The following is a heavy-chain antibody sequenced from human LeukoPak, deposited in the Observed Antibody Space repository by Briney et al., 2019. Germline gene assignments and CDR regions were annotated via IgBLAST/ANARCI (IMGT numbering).Heavy chain of an antibody. CDR2: ISSSSRYI. CDR1: GFTFSTYN. Sequence: PGGSLRLSCAASGFTFSTYNMNWVRQAPGEGLEWVSSISSSSRYIYYADSVKGRFTISRDKSKNSLYLEMNSLRAEDTAVYYCARLYCSSTSCPTSWFDPWGQGTLVTVSS. CDR3: ARLYCSSTSCPTSWFDP. D-gene: IGHD2-2*01. V-gene: IGHV3-21*01. J-gene: IGHJ5*02.